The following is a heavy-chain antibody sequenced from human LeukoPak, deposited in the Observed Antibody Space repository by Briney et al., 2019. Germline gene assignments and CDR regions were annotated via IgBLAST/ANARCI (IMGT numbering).Heavy chain of an antibody. D-gene: IGHD2-8*02. CDR1: GYTFTAYY. Sequence: ASVTVSCQASGYTFTAYYIHWVRQAPAQGLEWMGWIDTNTGATKYEQKFQGRVSITRDPSTDTAYMDLSRLISGDTALYYCASEAFCAGGSCNVQRVASWGPGPVDTVSS. V-gene: IGHV1-2*02. CDR2: IDTNTGAT. CDR3: ASEAFCAGGSCNVQRVAS. J-gene: IGHJ4*02.